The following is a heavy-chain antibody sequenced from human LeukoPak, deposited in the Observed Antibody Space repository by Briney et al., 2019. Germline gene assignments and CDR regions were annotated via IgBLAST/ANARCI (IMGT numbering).Heavy chain of an antibody. J-gene: IGHJ4*02. Sequence: TGGSLRLSCAASRFTFTDYWMHWVRQVPGKGLVWVSSIDQDGSFTIYADSVRGRFTISRDNAKDTLYLQMDGLSGEDTAIYYCAKDYHYGQADFWGQGTLVTVSS. CDR2: IDQDGSFT. V-gene: IGHV3-74*01. CDR1: RFTFTDYW. CDR3: AKDYHYGQADF. D-gene: IGHD3-10*01.